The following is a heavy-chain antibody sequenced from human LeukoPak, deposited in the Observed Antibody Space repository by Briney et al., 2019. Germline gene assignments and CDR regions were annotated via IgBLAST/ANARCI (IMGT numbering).Heavy chain of an antibody. CDR2: IYHSGST. D-gene: IGHD6-13*01. V-gene: IGHV4-38-2*02. Sequence: SETLSLTCTVSGYSISSGYYWGWIRQPPGKGLEWIGSIYHSGSTYYNPSLKSRVTISVDTSKNQFSLKLSSVTAADTAVYYCARRYCSRWYRGPEYFQHWGQGTLVTVSS. J-gene: IGHJ1*01. CDR3: ARRYCSRWYRGPEYFQH. CDR1: GYSISSGYY.